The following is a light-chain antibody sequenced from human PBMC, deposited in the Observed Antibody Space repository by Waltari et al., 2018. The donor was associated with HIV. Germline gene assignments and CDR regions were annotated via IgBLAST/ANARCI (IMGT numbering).Light chain of an antibody. V-gene: IGLV2-14*01. CDR1: HSDIGTFDF. Sequence: QSALAQPASMSGSPGQSVTISCAGSHSDIGTFDFVSWYQQLPGKAPKLLIYRVTVRPSGVPSRFSASKSANTASLTISDLQTEDEAHYYCSSYTITNTWVFGGGTLLTVL. J-gene: IGLJ3*02. CDR2: RVT. CDR3: SSYTITNTWV.